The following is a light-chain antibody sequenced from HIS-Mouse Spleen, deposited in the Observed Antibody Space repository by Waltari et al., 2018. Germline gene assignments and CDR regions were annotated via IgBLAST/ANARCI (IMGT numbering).Light chain of an antibody. CDR3: QQYYSTLIFT. Sequence: DIVMTQSPDSLAVSLGERATINCKSSQSVLYSSNNKNYLAWYQQKPGQPPKLHIYWASTRESGVPDRFSGSGSGTDFTLTISSLQAEDVAVYYCQQYYSTLIFTFGPGTKVDIK. CDR2: WAS. J-gene: IGKJ3*01. V-gene: IGKV4-1*01. CDR1: QSVLYSSNNKNY.